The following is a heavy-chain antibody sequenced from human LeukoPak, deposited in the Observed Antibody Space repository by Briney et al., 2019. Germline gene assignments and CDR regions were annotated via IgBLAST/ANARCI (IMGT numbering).Heavy chain of an antibody. J-gene: IGHJ4*02. Sequence: EGSLRLSCAASGFTFSSYAMSWLRQAPGKGLEWVSAINGSGGSTYYADSVKARFNISRDNSKNTLYLQMNSLRAENTAVYYCAKCVGPFRYYAPGSYVTFDYWGEEPVVTVP. D-gene: IGHD3-10*01. V-gene: IGHV3-23*01. CDR3: AKCVGPFRYYAPGSYVTFDY. CDR1: GFTFSSYA. CDR2: INGSGGST.